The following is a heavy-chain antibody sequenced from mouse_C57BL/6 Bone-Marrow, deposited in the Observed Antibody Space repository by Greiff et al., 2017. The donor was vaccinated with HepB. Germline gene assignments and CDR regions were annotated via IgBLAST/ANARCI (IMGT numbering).Heavy chain of an antibody. D-gene: IGHD2-1*01. CDR2: INPSTGGT. CDR3: AILYGNFAWFAY. CDR1: GYSFTGYY. J-gene: IGHJ3*01. Sequence: VQLKQSGPELVKPGASVKISCKASGYSFTGYYMNWVKQSPEKSLEWIGEINPSTGGTTYNQKFKAKATLTVDKSSSTAYMQLKSLTSEDSAVYYCAILYGNFAWFAYWGQGTLVTVSA. V-gene: IGHV1-42*01.